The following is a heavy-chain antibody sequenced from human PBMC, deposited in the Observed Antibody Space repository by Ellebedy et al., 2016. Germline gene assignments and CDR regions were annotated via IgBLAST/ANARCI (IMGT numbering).Heavy chain of an antibody. V-gene: IGHV3-69-1*02. D-gene: IGHD6-19*01. CDR1: GVTVTNNY. CDR2: ISRTGTYI. J-gene: IGHJ6*02. Sequence: GESLKISCAASGVTVTNNYMNWVRLAPGKGLEWVSSISRTGTYIYYAGSAKGRFTISRDNAKNSLYLQMNSLTIEDTAVYYCAGRAMAVAGTDPPIDYYYGMDVWGQGTTVTVSS. CDR3: AGRAMAVAGTDPPIDYYYGMDV.